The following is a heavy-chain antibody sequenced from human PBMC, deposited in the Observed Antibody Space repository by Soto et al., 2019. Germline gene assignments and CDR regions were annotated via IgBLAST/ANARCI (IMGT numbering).Heavy chain of an antibody. CDR1: GFTFSNYA. J-gene: IGHJ6*02. V-gene: IGHV3-23*01. Sequence: EVHLLESGGGLVQPGGSLRLSCAASGFTFSNYAMTWVRQAPGKGLEWVSVISGTGGGTNNADSAKGRFTTSRDNSKNTLYLQMNSLRAEDTAVYYCANRAVYGSGIPNYYGMDVWGQGTAVTVSS. CDR2: ISGTGGGT. CDR3: ANRAVYGSGIPNYYGMDV. D-gene: IGHD3-10*01.